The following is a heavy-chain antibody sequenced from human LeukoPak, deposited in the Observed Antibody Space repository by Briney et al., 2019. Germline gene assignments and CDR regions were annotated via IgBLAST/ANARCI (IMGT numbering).Heavy chain of an antibody. J-gene: IGHJ3*02. Sequence: ASVKVSCKASGYTLTSYDIDWVPQATGQGLEWLGWMNPNSGSTGYAQKFQGRVTMTRNTSISTAYMELSSLVSDATAVYYYYTGYSDYGGFLAFDIWGKGTLVTVSS. V-gene: IGHV1-8*01. CDR3: YTGYSDYGGFLAFDI. D-gene: IGHD4-23*01. CDR2: MNPNSGST. CDR1: GYTLTSYD.